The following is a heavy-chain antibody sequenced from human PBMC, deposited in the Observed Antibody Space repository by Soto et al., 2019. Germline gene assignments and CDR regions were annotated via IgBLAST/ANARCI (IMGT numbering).Heavy chain of an antibody. CDR3: AKAASSSWYIFDY. CDR1: GFTFRSYA. J-gene: IGHJ4*02. CDR2: ISGNGISI. Sequence: GGSLRLSCAASGFTFRSYAMSWVRQAPGKGLEWVSGISGNGISIYYADSVKGRFTTSRDNSKNTLYLQMNSLRAEDTAVYYCAKAASSSWYIFDYWGQGTLVTVSS. D-gene: IGHD6-13*01. V-gene: IGHV3-23*01.